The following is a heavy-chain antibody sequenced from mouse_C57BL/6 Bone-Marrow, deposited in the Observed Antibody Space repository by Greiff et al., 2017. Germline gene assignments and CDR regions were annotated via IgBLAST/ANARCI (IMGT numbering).Heavy chain of an antibody. V-gene: IGHV14-4*01. CDR1: GFNFKDDY. J-gene: IGHJ1*03. CDR3: TGFWTTVVGYVDV. CDR2: IDPDNGDT. D-gene: IGHD1-1*01. Sequence: VQLQQSGAELVRPGASVKLSCTASGFNFKDDYMHWVKQRPEQGLVWIGWIDPDNGDTEYASKFQGKATITADTSSNTAYLQLSSLTSEDTAVYYCTGFWTTVVGYVDVWGTGTTVTVSS.